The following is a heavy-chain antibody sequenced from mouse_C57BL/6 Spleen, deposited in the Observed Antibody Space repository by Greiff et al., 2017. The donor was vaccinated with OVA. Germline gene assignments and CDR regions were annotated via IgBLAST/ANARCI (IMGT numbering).Heavy chain of an antibody. CDR2: INPNNGGT. Sequence: EVQLQQSGPELVKPGASVKIPCKASGYTFTDYNMDWVKQSHGKSLEWIGDINPNNGGTIYNQKFKGKATLTVDKSSSTAYMELRSLTSEDTAVYYCASSIYYYGSSFYAMDHWGQGTSVTVSS. J-gene: IGHJ4*01. D-gene: IGHD1-1*01. CDR1: GYTFTDYN. CDR3: ASSIYYYGSSFYAMDH. V-gene: IGHV1-18*01.